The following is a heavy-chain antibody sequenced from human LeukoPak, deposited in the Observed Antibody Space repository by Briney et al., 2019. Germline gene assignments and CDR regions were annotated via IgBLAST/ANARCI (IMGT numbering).Heavy chain of an antibody. D-gene: IGHD1-1*01. J-gene: IGHJ6*03. CDR2: ITSSGSYI. CDR1: GFAFNSYT. CDR3: ARVAQGASTENYYYYYMDV. V-gene: IGHV3-21*01. Sequence: KAGGSLRLSCAASGFAFNSYTIKWVRQAPGKGLEWVSSITSSGSYIYNADSVKGRFTISRDNAKNSLYLQMSSLRAEDTAVYYCARVAQGASTENYYYYYMDVWGKGPRSPSP.